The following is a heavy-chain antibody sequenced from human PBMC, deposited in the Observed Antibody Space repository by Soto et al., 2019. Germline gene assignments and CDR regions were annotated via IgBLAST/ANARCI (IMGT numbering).Heavy chain of an antibody. CDR3: ARGELLWFGELLR. J-gene: IGHJ4*02. D-gene: IGHD3-10*01. CDR1: GYTFTSYE. Sequence: QVQLVQSGAEVKRPGASVKVSCKASGYTFTSYEINWVRQATGQGLEWMGWMNPNSGDTGYAQKFQGRVTMTRNTSISTAYMELSSLRSEDTAVYYCARGELLWFGELLRWGQGTLVTVSS. CDR2: MNPNSGDT. V-gene: IGHV1-8*01.